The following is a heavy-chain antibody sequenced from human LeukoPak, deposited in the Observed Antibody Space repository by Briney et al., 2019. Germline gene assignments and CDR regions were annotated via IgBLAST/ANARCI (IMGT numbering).Heavy chain of an antibody. CDR3: ARRLLWYGEFPSMDV. J-gene: IGHJ6*03. CDR1: GYTFTGYY. V-gene: IGHV1-2*02. Sequence: ASVKVSCKASGYTFTGYYMHWVRQAPGQGLEWMGIINPNSGGTSYAQKFQGRVTMTRDTSMSTAYMELSRLRSDDTAVYYCARRLLWYGEFPSMDVWGKGTTVTISS. D-gene: IGHD3-10*01. CDR2: INPNSGGT.